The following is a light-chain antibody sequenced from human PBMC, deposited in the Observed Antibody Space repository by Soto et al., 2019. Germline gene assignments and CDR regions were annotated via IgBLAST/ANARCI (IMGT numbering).Light chain of an antibody. CDR3: QSYDSSLSGSYV. J-gene: IGLJ1*01. Sequence: QSALTQPPSVSVAPGQRVTISCTGSSSNIGAGYDVRWYQHLPGTAPKLLIYGNTNRPSGVPDRFSGSKSGTSASLAITGLQAEDEADYYCQSYDSSLSGSYVFGTGTKVTVL. CDR1: SSNIGAGYD. CDR2: GNT. V-gene: IGLV1-40*01.